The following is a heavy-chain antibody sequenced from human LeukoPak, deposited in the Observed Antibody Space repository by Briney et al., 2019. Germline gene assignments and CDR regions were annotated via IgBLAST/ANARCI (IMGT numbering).Heavy chain of an antibody. CDR2: MYTSGST. V-gene: IGHV4-4*09. CDR3: ARGNGIVVPAAIRVWFDP. J-gene: IGHJ5*02. Sequence: NPSETLSLTCTASGGSISSYYWSWLRQPPGKGLEWLGHMYTSGSTNYNPSLESRVTISVDKSKNQFSLKLNSVTAADTAVYYCARGNGIVVPAAIRVWFDPWGQGTPVTVSS. D-gene: IGHD2-15*01. CDR1: GGSISSYY.